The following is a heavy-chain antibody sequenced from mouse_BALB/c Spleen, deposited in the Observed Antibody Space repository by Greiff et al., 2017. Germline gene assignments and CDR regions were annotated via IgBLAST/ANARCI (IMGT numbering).Heavy chain of an antibody. V-gene: IGHV5-17*02. J-gene: IGHJ4*01. CDR3: ARSRTVDYAMDY. CDR2: ISSGSSTI. D-gene: IGHD1-1*01. Sequence: EVKLMESGGGLVQPGGSRKLSCAASGFTFSSFGMHWVRQAPEKGLEWVAYISSGSSTIYYADTVKGRFTISRDNPKNTLFLQMTSLRSEDTAMYYCARSRTVDYAMDYWGQGTSVTVSS. CDR1: GFTFSSFG.